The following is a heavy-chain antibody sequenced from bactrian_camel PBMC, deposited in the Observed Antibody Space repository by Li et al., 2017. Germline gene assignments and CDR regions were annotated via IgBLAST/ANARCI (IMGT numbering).Heavy chain of an antibody. CDR2: ISADGTT. CDR1: GFTSNRCG. J-gene: IGHJ4*01. Sequence: QVQLVESGRGSVQAGESVRLSCTTPGFTSNRCGMGWYRQAPGKEREFVSAISADGTTNYADSVKGRFTISKDKAKDTVILQMNSLKPEDTAIYSCKTEYGGGLIATMGLCNYWGQGTQVTVS. CDR3: KTEYGGGLIATMGLCNY. V-gene: IGHV3S53*01. D-gene: IGHD4*01.